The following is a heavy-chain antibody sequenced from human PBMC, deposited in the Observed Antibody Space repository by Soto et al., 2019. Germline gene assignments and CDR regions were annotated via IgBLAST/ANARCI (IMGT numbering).Heavy chain of an antibody. CDR3: ARDGVLVPAAMGGDYYGMDV. CDR1: GFTFSSYA. Sequence: QVQLVESGGGVVQPGRSLRLSCAASGFTFSSYAMHWVRQAPGTGLEWVAVISYDGSTKYYADSVKGRFTISRDNSKNTPYLQMNSLRAEDTAVYYCARDGVLVPAAMGGDYYGMDVWGQGTTVTVAS. V-gene: IGHV3-30-3*01. D-gene: IGHD2-2*01. CDR2: ISYDGSTK. J-gene: IGHJ6*02.